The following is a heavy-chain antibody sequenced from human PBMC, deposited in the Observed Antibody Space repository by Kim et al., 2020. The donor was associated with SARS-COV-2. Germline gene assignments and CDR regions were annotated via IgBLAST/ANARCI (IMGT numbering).Heavy chain of an antibody. CDR2: INPNSGGT. Sequence: ASVKVSCKASGYTFTGYYMHWVRQAPGQGLEWMGWINPNSGGTNYAQKFQGRVTMTRDTSISTAYMELSRLRSDDTAVYYCARDKVVVPAAKNYYYYGMDVWGQGTTVTVSS. V-gene: IGHV1-2*02. D-gene: IGHD2-2*01. J-gene: IGHJ6*02. CDR3: ARDKVVVPAAKNYYYYGMDV. CDR1: GYTFTGYY.